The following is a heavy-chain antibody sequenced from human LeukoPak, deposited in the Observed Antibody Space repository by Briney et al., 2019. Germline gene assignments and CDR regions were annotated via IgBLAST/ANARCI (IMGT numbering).Heavy chain of an antibody. J-gene: IGHJ5*02. CDR3: ARGRYCSGGSCHHRFDP. Sequence: ASVKVSCKASGYTFTSYGIYWVRQAPGQGLEWMGWISAYNGNTNYAQKLQGRVTMTTDTSTSTAYMELRSLRSDDTAVYYCARGRYCSGGSCHHRFDPWGQGTLVTVSS. CDR2: ISAYNGNT. V-gene: IGHV1-18*01. CDR1: GYTFTSYG. D-gene: IGHD2-15*01.